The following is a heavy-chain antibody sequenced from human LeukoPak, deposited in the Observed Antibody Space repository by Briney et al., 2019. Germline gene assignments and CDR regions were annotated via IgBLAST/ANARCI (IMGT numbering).Heavy chain of an antibody. J-gene: IGHJ2*01. CDR1: GFTFSNYA. CDR2: VSDKGDAT. V-gene: IGHV3-23*01. CDR3: ARVGPLATRSAGHYHFDL. Sequence: GGSLRLSCAASGFTFSNYAMSWVRRAPGKGLEWFSTVSDKGDATAHADSVKGRFTISRDNAKNTLSLLMNILRAEDTAVYYCARVGPLATRSAGHYHFDLWGRGTLVTVSS. D-gene: IGHD3-10*01.